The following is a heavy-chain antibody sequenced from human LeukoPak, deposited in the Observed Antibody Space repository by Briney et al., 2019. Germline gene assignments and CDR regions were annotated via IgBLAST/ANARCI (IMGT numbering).Heavy chain of an antibody. D-gene: IGHD3-22*01. CDR3: ARGIVTRYYMDV. CDR2: INHSGST. V-gene: IGHV4-39*07. J-gene: IGHJ6*03. Sequence: PSETLSLTCTVSGGSISSSSYYWGWIRQPPGKGLEGIGEINHSGSTNYNPSLKSRVTISVDTSKNQFSLKLSSVTAADTAVYYCARGIVTRYYMDVWGKGTTVTVSS. CDR1: GGSISSSSYY.